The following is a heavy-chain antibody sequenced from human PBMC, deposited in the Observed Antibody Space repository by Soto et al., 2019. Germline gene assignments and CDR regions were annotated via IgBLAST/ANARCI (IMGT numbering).Heavy chain of an antibody. CDR2: ISGSGGST. Sequence: GGSLRLSCAASVFTFSSYAMSWVRQAPGKGLEWVSAISGSGGSTYYADSVKGRFTISRDNSKNTLYLQMNSLRAEDTAVYYCALGYYDVNYYYGMDVWGQGTTVTVSS. CDR3: ALGYYDVNYYYGMDV. J-gene: IGHJ6*02. V-gene: IGHV3-23*01. D-gene: IGHD3-22*01. CDR1: VFTFSSYA.